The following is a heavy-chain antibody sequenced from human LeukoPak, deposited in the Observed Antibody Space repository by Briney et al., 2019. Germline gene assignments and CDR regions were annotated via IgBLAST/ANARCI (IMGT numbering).Heavy chain of an antibody. D-gene: IGHD3-22*01. J-gene: IGHJ4*02. Sequence: ASVKVSCKASGYTFTGYYMHWVRQAPGQGLEWMGWINPNSGGTNYAQKFQGRVTMTRDTSISTAHMELSRLRSDDTAVYYCASSDSSGYYYLATLVYWGQGTLVTVSS. CDR2: INPNSGGT. V-gene: IGHV1-2*02. CDR3: ASSDSSGYYYLATLVY. CDR1: GYTFTGYY.